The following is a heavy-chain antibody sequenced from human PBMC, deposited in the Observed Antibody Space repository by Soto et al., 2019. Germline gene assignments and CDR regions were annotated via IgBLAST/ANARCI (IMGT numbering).Heavy chain of an antibody. Sequence: QVQLQESGPGLVKPSQTLSLTCTVSGVSINRGGDHWNWIRQRPGKGLEWIGYIYYSGSTHYNPSLNSRITMSVDTSKNQFSLNLSSVTAADTAVYYCARDPSLRGWLDPWGQGTLVTVSS. J-gene: IGHJ5*02. D-gene: IGHD1-26*01. CDR1: GVSINRGGDH. CDR2: IYYSGST. V-gene: IGHV4-31*03. CDR3: ARDPSLRGWLDP.